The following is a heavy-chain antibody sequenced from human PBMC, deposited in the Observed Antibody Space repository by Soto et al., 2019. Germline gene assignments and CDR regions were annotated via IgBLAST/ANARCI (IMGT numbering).Heavy chain of an antibody. D-gene: IGHD3-10*01. CDR2: ISRSGTT. CDR3: AMSLWFATPVEL. CDR1: GGYFNDNY. Sequence: QVQLQQWGAGLLKPSETLSLSCAVYGGYFNDNYYTWFRQPPGKGLEWIGEISRSGTTKYIPSLKSRASISFDTSKTQVSLKVTSVTAADTAVFYCAMSLWFATPVELWGQGALVIVSS. V-gene: IGHV4-34*01. J-gene: IGHJ5*02.